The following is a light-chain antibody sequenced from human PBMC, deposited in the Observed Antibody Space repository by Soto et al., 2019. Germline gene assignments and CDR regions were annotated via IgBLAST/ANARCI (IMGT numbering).Light chain of an antibody. CDR3: QQYENLPIT. J-gene: IGKJ5*01. CDR1: QDISNY. V-gene: IGKV1-33*01. CDR2: DAS. Sequence: DIQMTQSPSSLSASVADRVTITCQASQDISNYLNWYQQKPGKAPKLLIYDASNLETGVPSRFSGSGSGTDLTFTISSLQAEDIATYYCQQYENLPITFGQGTRLEIK.